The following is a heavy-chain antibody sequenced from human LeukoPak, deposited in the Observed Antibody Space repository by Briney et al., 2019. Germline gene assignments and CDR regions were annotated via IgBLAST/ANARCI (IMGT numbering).Heavy chain of an antibody. J-gene: IGHJ3*02. CDR3: ARYCPTSCNAGDTFDI. CDR1: GYTFTDYY. CDR2: LNPNSGGT. V-gene: IGHV1-2*02. D-gene: IGHD2/OR15-2a*01. Sequence: ASAKVSFKASGYTFTDYYLHWVRQAPGQGLEWMGWLNPNSGGTNFAQNFQGRVPMTRHTSITTAYMELSTLRSDDTAVYYCARYCPTSCNAGDTFDIWGQGTVVTVSS.